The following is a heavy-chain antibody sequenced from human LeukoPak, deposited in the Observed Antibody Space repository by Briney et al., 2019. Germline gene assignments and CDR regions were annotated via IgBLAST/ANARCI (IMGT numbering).Heavy chain of an antibody. J-gene: IGHJ6*02. V-gene: IGHV4-39*07. CDR1: GGSISSSSYY. D-gene: IGHD4/OR15-4a*01. CDR2: IYYSGST. CDR3: ASLGMVPFWDYGMDV. Sequence: SETLSLTCTVSGGSISSSSYYWGWIRQPPGKGLEWIGSIYYSGSTYYNPSLKSRVTISVDTSKNQFSLKLSSVTAADTAVYYCASLGMVPFWDYGMDVWGQGTTVTVSS.